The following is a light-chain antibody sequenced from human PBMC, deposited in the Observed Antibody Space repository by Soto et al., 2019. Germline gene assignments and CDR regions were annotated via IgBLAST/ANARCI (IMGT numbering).Light chain of an antibody. Sequence: QSALTQPRSVSGSPGQSITISCTGTSSDVGRYDYVSWYQQYPGKAPKFIIYEVSERPSGVPDRFSGSKSGNTASLTVSGLQAEDEAHYYCSSYAGTKTLIFGGGTKLTVL. V-gene: IGLV2-11*01. CDR1: SSDVGRYDY. CDR3: SSYAGTKTLI. CDR2: EVS. J-gene: IGLJ2*01.